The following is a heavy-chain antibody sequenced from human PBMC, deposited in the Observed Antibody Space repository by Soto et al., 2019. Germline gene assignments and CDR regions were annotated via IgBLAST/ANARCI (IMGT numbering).Heavy chain of an antibody. CDR2: ISYDGSNK. Sequence: PGGSLRLSCAASGFTFSSYGMHWVRQAPGKGLEWVAVISYDGSNKYYADSVKGRFTISRDNSKNTLYLQMNSLRAEDTAVYYCAKGASRDYYYYRMDVWGQGTTVTVS. V-gene: IGHV3-30*18. CDR1: GFTFSSYG. J-gene: IGHJ6*02. CDR3: AKGASRDYYYYRMDV.